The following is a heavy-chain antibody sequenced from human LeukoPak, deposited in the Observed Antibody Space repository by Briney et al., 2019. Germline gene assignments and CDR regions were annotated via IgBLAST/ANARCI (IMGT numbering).Heavy chain of an antibody. CDR1: GASIDSYY. Sequence: SETLSLTCTISGASIDSYYWSWIRQPPGKGLEWIGYIYYSGTTNYNPSLKRRVTISVDASKNQFSLKLSSVTAADTAVYYCARGDYYDSSGAFFDYWGQGTLVTVSS. V-gene: IGHV4-59*01. CDR3: ARGDYYDSSGAFFDY. J-gene: IGHJ4*02. D-gene: IGHD3-22*01. CDR2: IYYSGTT.